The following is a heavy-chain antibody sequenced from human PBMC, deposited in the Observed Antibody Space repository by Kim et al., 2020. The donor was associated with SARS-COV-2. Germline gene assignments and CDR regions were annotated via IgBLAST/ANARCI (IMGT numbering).Heavy chain of an antibody. Sequence: SGPTLVKPTQTLTLTCTFSGFSLSTIGVGVGWIRQPPGKALEWLAVIYWDDDKRYSPSLKSRFTITKDTSKNQVVLTMTNMDPVDTATYYCARIVPAAPVRGAFDIWGQGTMVTVSS. D-gene: IGHD2-2*01. CDR3: ARIVPAAPVRGAFDI. V-gene: IGHV2-5*02. CDR1: GFSLSTIGVG. CDR2: IYWDDDK. J-gene: IGHJ3*02.